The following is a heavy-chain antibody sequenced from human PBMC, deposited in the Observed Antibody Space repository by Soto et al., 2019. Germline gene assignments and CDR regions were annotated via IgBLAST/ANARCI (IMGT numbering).Heavy chain of an antibody. J-gene: IGHJ3*01. CDR1: GFTFSSYG. Sequence: QVQLVESGGGVVQPGRSLRLSCAASGFTFSSYGMHWVRQAPGKGLEWVAVIWYDGSKEYYADSVKGRFTISRDDSKNTLYLQMNSLRDEDTATYYCARVDHNNALDLWGQGTMVTVSS. CDR2: IWYDGSKE. CDR3: ARVDHNNALDL. V-gene: IGHV3-33*01.